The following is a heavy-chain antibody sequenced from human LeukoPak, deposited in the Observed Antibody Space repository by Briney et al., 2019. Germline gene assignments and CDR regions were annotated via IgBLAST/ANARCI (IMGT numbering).Heavy chain of an antibody. CDR2: IRYDGSNK. CDR3: AKVEYYDFWSGYEDAFDI. V-gene: IGHV3-30*02. J-gene: IGHJ3*02. D-gene: IGHD3-3*01. Sequence: GGSLRLSCAASGFTFSSYGMHWVRQAPGKGLEWVAFIRYDGSNKYYADSVKGRFTISRDGSKNTLYLQMNSLRAEDTAVYYCAKVEYYDFWSGYEDAFDIWGQGTMVTVSS. CDR1: GFTFSSYG.